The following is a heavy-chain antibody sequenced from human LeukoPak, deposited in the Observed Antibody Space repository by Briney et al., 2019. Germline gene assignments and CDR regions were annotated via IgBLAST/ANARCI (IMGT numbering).Heavy chain of an antibody. CDR2: INPNSGGT. J-gene: IGHJ4*02. CDR3: ARDRPGDILTGYGDY. Sequence: ASVKVSCKASGYTFTVYYMHWVRQAPGQGLEWMGWINPNSGGTNYAQKFQGRVTMTRDTSISTAYMELSRLRSDDTAVYYCARDRPGDILTGYGDYRGQGTLVTVSS. D-gene: IGHD3-9*01. CDR1: GYTFTVYY. V-gene: IGHV1-2*02.